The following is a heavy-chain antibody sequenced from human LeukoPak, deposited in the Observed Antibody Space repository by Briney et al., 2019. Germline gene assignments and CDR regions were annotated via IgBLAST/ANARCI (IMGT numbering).Heavy chain of an antibody. CDR2: IYYSGST. D-gene: IGHD1-14*01. CDR3: ARTGGSYYYYGMDV. V-gene: IGHV4-30-4*01. Sequence: SETLSLTCTVSGGSISSGDYYWSWLRQPPGKGLEWIGYIYYSGSTYYNPSLKSRVTISVDTSKNQFSLKLSSVTAADTAVYYCARTGGSYYYYGMDVWGQGTTVTVSS. J-gene: IGHJ6*02. CDR1: GGSISSGDYY.